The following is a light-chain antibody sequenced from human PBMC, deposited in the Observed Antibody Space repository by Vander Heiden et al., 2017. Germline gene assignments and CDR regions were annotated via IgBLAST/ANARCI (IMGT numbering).Light chain of an antibody. Sequence: QSVLTQPPSVSAAPGPKVTISCSGSSSDIGNNYVSWYQQLPGTAPKLLIYDNNKRPSGIPDRFSGSKSGTSATLGIAGLQTGDEADYYCGTWDGSLSAEVFGGGTKLTVL. CDR2: DNN. CDR1: SSDIGNNY. CDR3: GTWDGSLSAEV. V-gene: IGLV1-51*01. J-gene: IGLJ2*01.